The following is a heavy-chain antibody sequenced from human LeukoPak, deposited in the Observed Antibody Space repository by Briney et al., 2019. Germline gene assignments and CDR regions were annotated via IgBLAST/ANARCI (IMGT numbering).Heavy chain of an antibody. V-gene: IGHV4-59*01. D-gene: IGHD2-2*01. CDR1: GGSISSYY. CDR2: IYYSGST. CDR3: ARVVPVDYYYMDV. J-gene: IGHJ6*03. Sequence: SETLSLTCTVSGGSISSYYWSWIRQPPGKGLEWIGYIYYSGSTNYNPSLKSRVTISVDTPKNQFSLKLSSVTAADTAVYYCARVVPVDYYYMDVWGKGTTVTISS.